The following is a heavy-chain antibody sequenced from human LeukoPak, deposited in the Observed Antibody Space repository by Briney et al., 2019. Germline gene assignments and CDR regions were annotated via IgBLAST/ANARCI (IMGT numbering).Heavy chain of an antibody. CDR2: INLDGSEI. CDR3: VRDRGYSTFDY. J-gene: IGHJ4*02. CDR1: GFVFGHSW. Sequence: GGSLRLSCEASGFVFGHSWMSWVRQAPGKGLEWVANINLDGSEINYLDSLTGRLTISRDNAKDSLYLQMNGLRAEDTAVYFCVRDRGYSTFDYWGQGALVTVSS. D-gene: IGHD3-22*01. V-gene: IGHV3-7*03.